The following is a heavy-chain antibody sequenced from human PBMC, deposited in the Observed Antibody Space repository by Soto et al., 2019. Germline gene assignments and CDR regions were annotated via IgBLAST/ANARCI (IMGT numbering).Heavy chain of an antibody. CDR2: ISAYNGNT. CDR3: AIVRRGYSGYDSDY. V-gene: IGHV1-18*01. Sequence: ASVKVSCKASGYTFTSYCISWVRQAPGQGLEWMGWISAYNGNTNYAQKLQGRVTMTTDTSTSTAYMELRSLRSDDTAVYYCAIVRRGYSGYDSDYWGQGTLVTVSS. CDR1: GYTFTSYC. D-gene: IGHD5-12*01. J-gene: IGHJ4*02.